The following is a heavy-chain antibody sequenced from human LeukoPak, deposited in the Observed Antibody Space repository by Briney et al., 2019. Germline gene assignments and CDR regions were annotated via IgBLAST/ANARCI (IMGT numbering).Heavy chain of an antibody. V-gene: IGHV4-59*08. D-gene: IGHD3-22*01. J-gene: IGHJ4*02. CDR1: GGSISSYY. Sequence: SETLSLTCTVSGGSISSYYWSWIRQPPGKGLEWIGYINYSGSTNYNPSLKSRVTISVDTSKNQFSLKLSSVTAADTAVYYCARQVPTYYYDSSGSRPFDYWGQGTLVTVSS. CDR3: ARQVPTYYYDSSGSRPFDY. CDR2: INYSGST.